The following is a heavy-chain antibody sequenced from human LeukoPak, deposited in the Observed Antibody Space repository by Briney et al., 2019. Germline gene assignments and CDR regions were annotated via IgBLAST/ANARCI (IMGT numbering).Heavy chain of an antibody. CDR2: IYYSGST. CDR3: ARQGAVAGTKYVPFDY. V-gene: IGHV4-39*01. Sequence: PSETLSLTCTVSGGSISSSSYYWGWIRQPPGKGLEWIGSIYYSGSTNYNPSLKSRVTISVDTSKNQFSLKLSSVTAADTAVYYCARQGAVAGTKYVPFDYWGQGTLVTVSS. D-gene: IGHD6-19*01. J-gene: IGHJ4*02. CDR1: GGSISSSSYY.